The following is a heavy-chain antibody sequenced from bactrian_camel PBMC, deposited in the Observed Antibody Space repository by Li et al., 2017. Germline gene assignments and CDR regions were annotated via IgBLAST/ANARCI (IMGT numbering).Heavy chain of an antibody. Sequence: VQLVESGGGSAQVGGSLRLSCSASADALMYMAWFRQAPGQEREGVAAIATGDGSTYYLNSVKGRFTITQDNGKNTVYLEMNNLKPEDTAMYYCAADHNRGCMGWPTVEYDITGQGTQVTVSS. CDR3: AADHNRGCMGWPTVEYDI. CDR1: ADALMY. J-gene: IGHJ4*01. D-gene: IGHD3*01. V-gene: IGHV3S40*01. CDR2: IATGDGST.